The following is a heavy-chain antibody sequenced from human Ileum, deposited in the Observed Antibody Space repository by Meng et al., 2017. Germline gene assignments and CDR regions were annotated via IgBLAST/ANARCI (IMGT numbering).Heavy chain of an antibody. Sequence: VQLPESGPGRVRPSGTLSLPCAVSSGSISSNTYWSWVRQPPGKGLEWIGQISHSGSAYYNPSLKSRVTMSVDKSKSQFSLMLTSVTAADTAIYYCARHGGYSQDFWGQGTLVTVSS. D-gene: IGHD4-23*01. V-gene: IGHV4-4*02. CDR2: ISHSGSA. CDR3: ARHGGYSQDF. J-gene: IGHJ4*02. CDR1: SGSISSNTY.